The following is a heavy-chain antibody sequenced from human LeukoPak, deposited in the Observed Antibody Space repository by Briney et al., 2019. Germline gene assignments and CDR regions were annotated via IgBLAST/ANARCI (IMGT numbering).Heavy chain of an antibody. CDR1: GFTFSSYD. CDR2: IGTAGDT. J-gene: IGHJ5*02. V-gene: IGHV3-13*01. CDR3: ARGSGSYCDFWSGYPNWFDP. Sequence: PGGSLRLSCAASGFTFSSYDMHWVRQATGKGLEWVSAIGTAGDTYYPGSVKGRFTISRENAKNSLYLQMNSLRAGDTAVYYCARGSGSYCDFWSGYPNWFDPWGQGTLVTVSS. D-gene: IGHD3-3*01.